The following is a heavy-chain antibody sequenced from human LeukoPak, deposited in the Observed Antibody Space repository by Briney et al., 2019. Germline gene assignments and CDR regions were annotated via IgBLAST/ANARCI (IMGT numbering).Heavy chain of an antibody. Sequence: GGSLRLSCEGPERTVRNSYMSWVRQSPGRGLEWVSVIYSGGSTDYADSVKGRFTTSRDTSKNTIYLQMNNLRAEDTGVYYCVRDLRDRRGYSNYYMDVWGKGTTVIVSS. V-gene: IGHV3-53*01. J-gene: IGHJ6*03. CDR2: IYSGGST. CDR1: ERTVRNSY. CDR3: VRDLRDRRGYSNYYMDV. D-gene: IGHD3-10*01.